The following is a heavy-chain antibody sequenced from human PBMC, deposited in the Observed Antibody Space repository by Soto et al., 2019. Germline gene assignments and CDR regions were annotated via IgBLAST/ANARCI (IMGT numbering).Heavy chain of an antibody. D-gene: IGHD3-3*01. Sequence: QITLNESGPTVVRPTETLTLTCRFSGFSLTTSGVGVGWIRQSPGKAPEWLALIYWDDDKRYSGSLKSRLTITTDTSKNQVVLTVSDLDPTDTATYYCAHRVLRTVFGLVTTTAIYFDFWGQGTPVAVSS. CDR3: AHRVLRTVFGLVTTTAIYFDF. CDR1: GFSLTTSGVG. V-gene: IGHV2-5*02. J-gene: IGHJ4*02. CDR2: IYWDDDK.